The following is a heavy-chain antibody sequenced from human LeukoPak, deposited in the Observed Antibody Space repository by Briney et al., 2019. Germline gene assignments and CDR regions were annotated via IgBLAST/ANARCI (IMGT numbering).Heavy chain of an antibody. D-gene: IGHD4-23*01. CDR1: GFSLSTSGMC. CDR2: IDWDDDK. CDR3: ARHRYGGNSEAFDI. J-gene: IGHJ3*02. V-gene: IGHV2-70*11. Sequence: SGPALVKPTQTLTLTCTFSGFSLSTSGMCVSWIRQPPGKALEWLARIDWDDDKYYSTSLKTRLTISKDTSKNQVVLTMTNMDPVGTATYYCARHRYGGNSEAFDIWGQGTMVTVSS.